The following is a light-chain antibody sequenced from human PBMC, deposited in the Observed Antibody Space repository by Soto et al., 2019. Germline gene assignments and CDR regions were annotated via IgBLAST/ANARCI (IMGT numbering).Light chain of an antibody. J-gene: IGKJ1*01. CDR1: QSVATN. V-gene: IGKV3-15*01. CDR3: PESNKWDQK. Sequence: EAVLTQSPATLSVFPGERATLSCRASQSVATNLAWYQQRPGQAPRLLIYGASKRAIGLPARFSGSRSGTEFTLTITSLQSEAFGVYYCPESNKWDQKFGKGAKVHI. CDR2: GAS.